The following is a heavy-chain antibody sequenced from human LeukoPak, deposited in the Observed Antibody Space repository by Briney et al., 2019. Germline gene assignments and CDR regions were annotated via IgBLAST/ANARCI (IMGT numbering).Heavy chain of an antibody. D-gene: IGHD4-23*01. CDR2: INHSGST. CDR3: ARGTLTTVVTPVAYYFDY. V-gene: IGHV4-34*01. Sequence: PSETLSLTCAVYGGSFSGYYWSWIRQPPGKGLEWIGEINHSGSTNYNPSLKSRVTISVDTSKNQFSLKLSSVTAADTAVYYCARGTLTTVVTPVAYYFDYWGQGTLVTVSS. CDR1: GGSFSGYY. J-gene: IGHJ4*02.